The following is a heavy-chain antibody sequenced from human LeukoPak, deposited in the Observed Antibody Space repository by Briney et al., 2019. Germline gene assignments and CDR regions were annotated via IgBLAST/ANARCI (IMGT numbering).Heavy chain of an antibody. Sequence: QPGRSLRLSCAASGFTFSSYAMHWVRQAPGKGLEWVAVISYDGSNKYYADSVKGRFTISRDNSKNTLYLQMNSLRADDTAVYYCARRLGGSSEGYEFWGQGPLVTVSS. D-gene: IGHD1-26*01. CDR1: GFTFSSYA. J-gene: IGHJ4*02. V-gene: IGHV3-30-3*01. CDR3: ARRLGGSSEGYEF. CDR2: ISYDGSNK.